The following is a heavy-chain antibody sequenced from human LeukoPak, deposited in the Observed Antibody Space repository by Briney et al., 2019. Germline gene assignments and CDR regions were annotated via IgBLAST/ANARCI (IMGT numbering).Heavy chain of an antibody. CDR3: ATERPYRGVRVGSYEEAFDI. CDR2: FDPEYGET. D-gene: IGHD1-26*01. Sequence: ASVKVSCKVSGYTLTELSMHWVRQAPGKGLEWMGGFDPEYGETIYAQKFQGRVTMTEDTSTDTAYMELSSLRSEDTAVYYCATERPYRGVRVGSYEEAFDIWGQGTMVTVSS. V-gene: IGHV1-24*01. CDR1: GYTLTELS. J-gene: IGHJ3*02.